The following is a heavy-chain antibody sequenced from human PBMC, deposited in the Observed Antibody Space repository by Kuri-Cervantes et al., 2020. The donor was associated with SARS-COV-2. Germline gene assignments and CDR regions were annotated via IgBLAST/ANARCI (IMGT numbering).Heavy chain of an antibody. CDR1: GFTYSSYS. D-gene: IGHD4-11*01. J-gene: IGHJ4*02. V-gene: IGHV3-48*04. Sequence: LSLTCAASGFTYSSYSMNWVRQAPGKGLEWVSYISGSSSTKYYADSVKGRFTISRDNAKNSLYLQMNSLRAEDTAVYYCARVQDYYSNSQFDYWGQGTLVTVSS. CDR3: ARVQDYYSNSQFDY. CDR2: ISGSSSTK.